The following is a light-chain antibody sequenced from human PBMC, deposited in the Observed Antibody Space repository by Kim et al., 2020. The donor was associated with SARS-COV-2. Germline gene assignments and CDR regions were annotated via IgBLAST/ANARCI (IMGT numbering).Light chain of an antibody. Sequence: EIVMTQSPATLSVSPGERATLSCRASQSVSSNLAWYQQKPGQAPRLLIYGASTRATGIPARFSGSGSGTDFTLTISSLQSADFAVYYCQQYNNWPPKITFGGGTKLEI. CDR1: QSVSSN. V-gene: IGKV3D-15*01. CDR2: GAS. CDR3: QQYNNWPPKIT. J-gene: IGKJ4*01.